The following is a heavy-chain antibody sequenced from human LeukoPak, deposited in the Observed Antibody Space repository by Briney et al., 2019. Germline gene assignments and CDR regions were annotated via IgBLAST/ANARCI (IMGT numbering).Heavy chain of an antibody. D-gene: IGHD1-7*01. CDR2: IYIIGSP. CDR1: GGSISSYY. Sequence: SETLSLTCTVSGGSISSYYWNWIRQPAGKGLEWIGRIYIIGSPIYNPSLKSRVTMSVDTSKNQFSLKLTSVTAADTAVYYCARGSANYRTDTFDIWGQGTVVTVSS. J-gene: IGHJ3*02. V-gene: IGHV4-4*07. CDR3: ARGSANYRTDTFDI.